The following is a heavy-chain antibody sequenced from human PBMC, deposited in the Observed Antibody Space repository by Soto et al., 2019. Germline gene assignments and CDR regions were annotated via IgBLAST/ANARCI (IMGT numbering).Heavy chain of an antibody. CDR1: VFTFIDYY. J-gene: IGHJ5*02. CDR2: ISNSGSTI. CDR3: ARGYYDFWSGYYDNWFDP. Sequence: GWSLRLSCASSVFTFIDYYMSWIRQAPGKGLEWVSYISNSGSTIYYADSVKGRFTISRDNAKNLLYLQMNSLRAEDTGVYYCARGYYDFWSGYYDNWFDPWGQGPLVTVSS. D-gene: IGHD3-3*01. V-gene: IGHV3-11*01.